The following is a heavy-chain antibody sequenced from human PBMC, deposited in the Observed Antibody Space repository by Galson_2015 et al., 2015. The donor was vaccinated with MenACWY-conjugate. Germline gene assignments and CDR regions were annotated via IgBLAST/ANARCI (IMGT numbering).Heavy chain of an antibody. D-gene: IGHD3-3*01. CDR3: VANGYYTLEH. CDR1: GGSISGTNW. V-gene: IGHV4-4*02. CDR2: IYHSGST. Sequence: ETLSLTCAVSGGSISGTNWWRWVRQPPGQGLEWIGEIYHSGSTNYNPSLTSRITISVDKSKNQFSLQLTSVTAADTAVYYCVANGYYTLEHWGQGTPVTVSS. J-gene: IGHJ4*02.